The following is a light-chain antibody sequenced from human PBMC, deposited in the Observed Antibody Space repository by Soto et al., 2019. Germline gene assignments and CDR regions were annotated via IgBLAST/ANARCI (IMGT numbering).Light chain of an antibody. J-gene: IGKJ1*01. Sequence: TQSPATLSVSPRDGAALXCRASQSVSDKLAWYQQKPGQAPRLLIYHASTRATGIPARFSGSGSGTEFTLTISSLQSEDFAVYYCQQYNNCPPWTFGQGTKADIK. CDR3: QQYNNCPPWT. CDR1: QSVSDK. CDR2: HAS. V-gene: IGKV3-15*01.